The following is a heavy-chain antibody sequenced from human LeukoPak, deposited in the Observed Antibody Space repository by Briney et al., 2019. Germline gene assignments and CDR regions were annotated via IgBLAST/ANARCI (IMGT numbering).Heavy chain of an antibody. J-gene: IGHJ4*02. CDR1: GFTFSSYS. D-gene: IGHD6-19*01. CDR3: AKGLLAGVLLFDY. CDR2: ISSSSSYI. V-gene: IGHV3-21*04. Sequence: GGSLRLSCAASGFTFSSYSMNWVRQAPGKGLEWVSSISSSSSYIYYADSVKGRFTISRDNAKNSLYLQMNSLRAEDTAVYYCAKGLLAGVLLFDYWGQGTLVTVSS.